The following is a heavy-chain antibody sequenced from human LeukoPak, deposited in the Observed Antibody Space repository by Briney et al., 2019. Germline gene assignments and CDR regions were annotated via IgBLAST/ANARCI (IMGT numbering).Heavy chain of an antibody. V-gene: IGHV3-30*02. CDR1: GSSFSSYG. D-gene: IGHD4-23*01. CDR2: IRYDGSNK. J-gene: IGHJ4*02. CDR3: AKDFSDYGGLRPYFDY. Sequence: PGGSLRLSCAASGSSFSSYGMHWVRQAPGKGLEWVAFIRYDGSNKYYADSVKGRFTISRDNSKSTLYLQMNSLRGEDTAVYHCAKDFSDYGGLRPYFDYWGQGTLVTVSS.